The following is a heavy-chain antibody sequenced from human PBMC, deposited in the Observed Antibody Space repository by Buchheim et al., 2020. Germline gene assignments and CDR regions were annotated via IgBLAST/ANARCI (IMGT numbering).Heavy chain of an antibody. D-gene: IGHD3-3*01. J-gene: IGHJ6*02. CDR1: GFTFSSYE. V-gene: IGHV3-48*03. Sequence: EVQLVESGGGLVQPGGSLRLSCAASGFTFSSYEMNWVRQAPGKGLEWVSYISSSGSTIYYADSVKGRFTISRDNAKNSLYLQMNSLRAEDTAVYYCARDLAMGGQTYYDFWSGYSNHYYYGMDVWGQGTT. CDR3: ARDLAMGGQTYYDFWSGYSNHYYYGMDV. CDR2: ISSSGSTI.